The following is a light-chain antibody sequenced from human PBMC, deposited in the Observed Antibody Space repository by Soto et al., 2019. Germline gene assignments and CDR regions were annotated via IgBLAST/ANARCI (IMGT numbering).Light chain of an antibody. Sequence: QSALTQPASVSGSPGQSITISCTGTSSDVGGYNYVSWYQQHPGKAHKLLIYDVSNRPSGVSNRFSGSKSGNTASLTISGLQAEDEADSYCSSYTSSSTYVFGTGTKVTVL. CDR1: SSDVGGYNY. CDR2: DVS. V-gene: IGLV2-14*01. CDR3: SSYTSSSTYV. J-gene: IGLJ1*01.